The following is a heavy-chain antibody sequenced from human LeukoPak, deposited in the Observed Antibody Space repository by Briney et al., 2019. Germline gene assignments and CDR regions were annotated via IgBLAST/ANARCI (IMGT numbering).Heavy chain of an antibody. J-gene: IGHJ4*02. Sequence: ASVKVSCKASGGTFSSYTISWVRQAPGRGLEWMGRIIPILGIANYAQKFQGRVTITADKSTSAAYMELSSLRSEDTAVYYCARASDSSGYYNWGQGTLVTVSS. D-gene: IGHD3-22*01. CDR3: ARASDSSGYYN. CDR1: GGTFSSYT. V-gene: IGHV1-69*02. CDR2: IIPILGIA.